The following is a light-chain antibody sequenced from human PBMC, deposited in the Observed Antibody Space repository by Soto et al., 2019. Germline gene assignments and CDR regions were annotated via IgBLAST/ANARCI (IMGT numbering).Light chain of an antibody. CDR2: EVS. CDR1: SSDVGGYNY. J-gene: IGLJ1*01. CDR3: SSYTITSTYV. Sequence: PASVSGSPGQSITISCTGTSSDVGGYNYVSWYQQHPGKAPKLMIYEVSDRPSGVSNRFSGSKSGNTASLTISGLQAEDEADYYCSSYTITSTYVFGTGTKVTV. V-gene: IGLV2-14*01.